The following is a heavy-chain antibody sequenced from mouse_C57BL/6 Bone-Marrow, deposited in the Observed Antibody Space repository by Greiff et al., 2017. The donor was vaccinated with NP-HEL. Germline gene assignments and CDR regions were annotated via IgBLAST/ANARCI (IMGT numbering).Heavy chain of an antibody. CDR2: IDPSDSYT. Sequence: QVQLKQPGAELVMPGASVKLSCKAFGYTFTSYWMHWVKQRPGQGLEWIGEIDPSDSYTNYNQKFKGKSTLTVDKSSSTAYMQLSSLTSEDSAVYYCARSNEEDYWGQGTLVTVSA. CDR1: GYTFTSYW. V-gene: IGHV1-69*01. CDR3: ARSNEEDY. J-gene: IGHJ3*01.